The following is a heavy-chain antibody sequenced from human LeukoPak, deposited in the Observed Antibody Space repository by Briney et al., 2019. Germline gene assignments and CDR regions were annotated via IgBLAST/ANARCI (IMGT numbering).Heavy chain of an antibody. CDR2: IYYSGST. V-gene: IGHV4-59*08. J-gene: IGHJ4*02. CDR3: ARRSSSWQIDY. Sequence: SETLSLTCTVSGGSTSSYYWSWIRQPPGKGLEWSGYIYYSGSTNYNPSLKSRVTISVDTSKNQFSLKLSSVTAADTAVYYCARRSSSWQIDYWGQGTLVTVSS. CDR1: GGSTSSYY. D-gene: IGHD6-13*01.